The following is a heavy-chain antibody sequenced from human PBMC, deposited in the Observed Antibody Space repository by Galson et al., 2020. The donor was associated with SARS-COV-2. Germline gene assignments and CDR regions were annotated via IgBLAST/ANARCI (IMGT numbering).Heavy chain of an antibody. Sequence: GGSLRLSCATSGFSFNNAWLSWVRQAPGKGLEWVGRIRSEVDGGTTDYAAPVKGRFTISRDDSRSTVFLEMNSLITEDTAVYYCAKAKGGCAHVTCYAYDYWGQGTLVAVSS. CDR1: GFSFNNAW. CDR3: AKAKGGCAHVTCYAYDY. CDR2: IRSEVDGGTT. V-gene: IGHV3-15*01. J-gene: IGHJ4*02. D-gene: IGHD3-16*01.